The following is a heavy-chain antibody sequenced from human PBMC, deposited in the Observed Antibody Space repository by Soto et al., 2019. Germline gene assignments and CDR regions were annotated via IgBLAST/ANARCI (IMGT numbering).Heavy chain of an antibody. Sequence: QVQLVESGGGVVQPGRSLRVSCAASGFTFSSHGMHWVRQAPGKGLEWVAVIWYDGSNKYYGESVKGRFIISRDNTKNTVDLQMTSLRADDTAINQCTRWSTDKVLDYWGQGALVTVSS. D-gene: IGHD1-26*01. V-gene: IGHV3-33*01. CDR1: GFTFSSHG. CDR2: IWYDGSNK. J-gene: IGHJ4*02. CDR3: TRWSTDKVLDY.